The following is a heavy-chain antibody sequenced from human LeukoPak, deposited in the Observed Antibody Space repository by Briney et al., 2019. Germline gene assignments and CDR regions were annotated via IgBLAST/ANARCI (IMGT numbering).Heavy chain of an antibody. CDR2: ISGSGGRT. CDR1: GFTLSTYD. J-gene: IGHJ4*02. Sequence: GGSLRLSCAASGFTLSTYDMSWVRQAPGKGLEWVSGISGSGGRTYYAGSVKGRFTISRDNSKNTLYLLMNSLRAEDTAVYYCAKDLAPSYDFWSGLGFDYWGQGILVTVSS. CDR3: AKDLAPSYDFWSGLGFDY. D-gene: IGHD3-3*01. V-gene: IGHV3-23*01.